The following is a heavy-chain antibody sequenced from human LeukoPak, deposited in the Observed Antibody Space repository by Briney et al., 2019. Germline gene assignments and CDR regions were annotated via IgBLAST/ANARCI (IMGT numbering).Heavy chain of an antibody. CDR1: GFTFSSYW. Sequence: GGSLRLSCAASGFTFSSYWMSWVRQAPGKGLEWVANIKQDGSEKYYVDSVKGRFTISRDNAKNSLYPQMNSLRAEDTAVYYCARGVTYSYGYAADYWGQGTLVTVSS. J-gene: IGHJ4*02. V-gene: IGHV3-7*03. CDR2: IKQDGSEK. CDR3: ARGVTYSYGYAADY. D-gene: IGHD5-18*01.